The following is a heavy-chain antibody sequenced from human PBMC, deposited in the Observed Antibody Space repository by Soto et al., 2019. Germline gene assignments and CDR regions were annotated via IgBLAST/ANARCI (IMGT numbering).Heavy chain of an antibody. CDR3: SRGSSLPASGDY. Sequence: QVQLVQSGAEVKKPGASVKVSCKASGYTFTNYGINWVRQAPGQGLEWLGWVSAYNGERRYAQRVQARVIMTTDTSKTTAYMELRSLRSDDTAVYYCSRGSSLPASGDYWGQGTLVPVSS. J-gene: IGHJ4*01. V-gene: IGHV1-18*01. CDR2: VSAYNGER. CDR1: GYTFTNYG.